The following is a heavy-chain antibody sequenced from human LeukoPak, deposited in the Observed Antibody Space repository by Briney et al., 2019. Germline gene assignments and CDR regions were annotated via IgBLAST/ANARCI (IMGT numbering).Heavy chain of an antibody. CDR2: ISAYNGNT. V-gene: IGHV1-18*04. D-gene: IGHD6-19*01. J-gene: IGHJ6*02. CDR1: GYTFTGYY. Sequence: ASVKVSCKASGYTFTGYYMHWVRQAPGQGLEWMGWISAYNGNTNYAQKLQGRVTMTTDTSTSTAYMELRSLRSDDTAVYYCASPGVGSCWEPYYYYGMDVWGQRTTVTVSS. CDR3: ASPGVGSCWEPYYYYGMDV.